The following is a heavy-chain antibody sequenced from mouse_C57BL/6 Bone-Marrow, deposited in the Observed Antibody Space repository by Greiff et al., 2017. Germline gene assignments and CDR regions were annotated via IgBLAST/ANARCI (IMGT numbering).Heavy chain of an antibody. V-gene: IGHV1-81*01. Sequence: LQQSGAELARPGASVKLSCKASGYTFTSYGISWVKQRTGQGLEWIGEVYPTSGNTYYNEKFKGKATLTADKSSTTAYMELRSLTSEDSAVYFCARRDYYSSSYAYWGQGTLVTVSA. CDR3: ARRDYYSSSYAY. CDR2: VYPTSGNT. CDR1: GYTFTSYG. D-gene: IGHD1-1*01. J-gene: IGHJ3*01.